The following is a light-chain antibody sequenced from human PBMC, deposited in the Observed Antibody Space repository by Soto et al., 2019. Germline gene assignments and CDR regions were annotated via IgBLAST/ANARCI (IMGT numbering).Light chain of an antibody. CDR1: QSVNSR. CDR2: GAS. CDR3: QQYFSSPSC. J-gene: IGKJ5*01. Sequence: EIVLTQSPGTLALSPGERATLSCRASQSVNSRLAWYQHKPGQAPRLLISGASNRASGIPARFSAWGSGTDFTLTISGVDPESFAVYSCQQYFSSPSCFGQGTRLEIK. V-gene: IGKV3-11*01.